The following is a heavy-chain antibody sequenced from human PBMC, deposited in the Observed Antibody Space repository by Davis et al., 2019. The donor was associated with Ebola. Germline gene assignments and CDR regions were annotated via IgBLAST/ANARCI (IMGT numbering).Heavy chain of an antibody. CDR3: AREYYYDSSGYYYAQGFDY. CDR2: ISYDGSNK. D-gene: IGHD3-22*01. Sequence: GESLKISCAASGFTFSSYAMHWVRQAPGKGLEWVAVISYDGSNKYYADSVKGRFTISRDNSKNTLYLQMNSLRAEDTAVYYCAREYYYDSSGYYYAQGFDYWGQGTLVTVSS. V-gene: IGHV3-30-3*01. J-gene: IGHJ4*02. CDR1: GFTFSSYA.